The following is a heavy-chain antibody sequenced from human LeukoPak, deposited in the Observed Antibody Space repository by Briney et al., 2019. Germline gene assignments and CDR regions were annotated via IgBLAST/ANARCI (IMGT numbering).Heavy chain of an antibody. V-gene: IGHV1-18*04. CDR1: GYTFTSYG. J-gene: IGHJ6*04. CDR3: ARDLPDYDILTGYTYYYYGMDV. D-gene: IGHD3-9*01. CDR2: ISAYNGNT. Sequence: GASVKVSCKASGYTFTSYGISWVRQATGQGLEWMGWISAYNGNTNYAQKLQGRVTMTTDTSTSTAYMELRSLRSDDTAVYYCARDLPDYDILTGYTYYYYGMDVWGKGTTVTVSS.